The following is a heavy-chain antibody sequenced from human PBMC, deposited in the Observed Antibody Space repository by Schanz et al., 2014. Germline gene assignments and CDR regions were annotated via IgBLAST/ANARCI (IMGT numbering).Heavy chain of an antibody. Sequence: EVQLLESGGGLVQPGGSLRLTCAASGFTFGDYAMTWVRQAPGKGLEWVSVIGVDGTTTYYADSVKGRFTISRDNSKNTLYLQMNSLRPEDTAVYYCARAGYCTSVSCSLFVSDYWGQGTLVTVSS. CDR2: IGVDGTTT. V-gene: IGHV3-23*01. CDR3: ARAGYCTSVSCSLFVSDY. J-gene: IGHJ4*02. D-gene: IGHD2-2*03. CDR1: GFTFGDYA.